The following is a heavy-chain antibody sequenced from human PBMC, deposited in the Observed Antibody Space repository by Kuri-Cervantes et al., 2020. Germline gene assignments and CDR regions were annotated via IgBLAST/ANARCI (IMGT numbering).Heavy chain of an antibody. D-gene: IGHD6-13*01. CDR3: AKGRSSWSLRPFDY. CDR2: INSDGISA. V-gene: IGHV3-23*01. Sequence: GGSLRLSCADSGFTFSSDALSWVRQAPGRGLEWVSRINSDGISANYADSVKGRFTISRDNAKNTLYLQMNSLRAEDTAVYYCAKGRSSWSLRPFDYWGQGTLVTVSS. J-gene: IGHJ4*02. CDR1: GFTFSSDA.